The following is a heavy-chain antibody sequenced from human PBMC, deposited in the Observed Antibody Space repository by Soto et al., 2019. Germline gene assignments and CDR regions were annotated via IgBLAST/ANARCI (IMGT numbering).Heavy chain of an antibody. V-gene: IGHV4-59*08. J-gene: IGHJ4*02. D-gene: IGHD3-10*01. CDR1: GGSISSYY. CDR3: ARPYGSCFDY. Sequence: QVQLQESGPGLVKPSETLSLTCTVSGGSISSYYWSWIRQPPGKGLEWIGYIYYSGSTNYTPSLKGRATISVDTSKNQFSLKRGSLPAADTAVNYCARPYGSCFDYWGKGTRVTVPA. CDR2: IYYSGST.